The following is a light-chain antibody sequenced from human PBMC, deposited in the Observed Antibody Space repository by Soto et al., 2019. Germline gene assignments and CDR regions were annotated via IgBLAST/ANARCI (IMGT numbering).Light chain of an antibody. Sequence: QSVLTQPRSVSGSPGQSVNISCSGTSSDVGGYEYVSWYQQHPGKAPRLLIYHVGQRPSGVPDRLSGSKSGTTASLTIDCLKDDDEAEYCCSADTAGRTFVFGGGTKLTVL. CDR3: SADTAGRTFV. CDR1: SSDVGGYEY. J-gene: IGLJ2*01. CDR2: HVG. V-gene: IGLV2-11*01.